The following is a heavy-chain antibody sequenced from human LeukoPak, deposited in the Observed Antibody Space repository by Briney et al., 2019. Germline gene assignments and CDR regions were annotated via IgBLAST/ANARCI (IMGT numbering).Heavy chain of an antibody. CDR1: PGAFSSYA. CDR3: AILGVMSSSWRMDV. V-gene: IGHV1-69*05. J-gene: IGHJ6*04. Sequence: GSSVKVASRVSPGAFSSYAISWVRQAPGQGLEWMGGILPIFVIANYAQKFQGRVTITTDESTSTAYMDLSSLRSEDTAVYYCAILGVMSSSWRMDVWGKGTTVTVSS. D-gene: IGHD6-13*01. CDR2: ILPIFVIA.